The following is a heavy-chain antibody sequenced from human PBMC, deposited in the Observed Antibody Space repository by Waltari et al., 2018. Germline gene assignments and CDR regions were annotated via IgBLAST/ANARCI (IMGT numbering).Heavy chain of an antibody. J-gene: IGHJ4*02. CDR1: GGSSSSSSYY. CDR2: IYYSGST. V-gene: IGHV4-39*01. CDR3: ARLSNYYDSSGFHY. D-gene: IGHD3-22*01. Sequence: QLQLQESGPGLVKPSETLSLTCTVSGGSSSSSSYYWRWIRQPPGTGLWWIGSIYYSGSTYDNPSLKRRVTISVDSSKNQFSLKLSSVTAAETAVYYCARLSNYYDSSGFHYWGQGTLVTVSS.